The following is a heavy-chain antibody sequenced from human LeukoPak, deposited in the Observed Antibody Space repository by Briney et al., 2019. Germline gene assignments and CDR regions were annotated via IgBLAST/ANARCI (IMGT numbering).Heavy chain of an antibody. CDR2: ISGSGGST. J-gene: IGHJ4*02. CDR3: ATNGDYEFDF. CDR1: GFTFSSYA. Sequence: GGSLRLSCAASGFTFSSYAMSWVRQAPGKGLEWVSGISGSGGSTYHADSVKGRFTISRDNSKNTLYLQMNSLRADDTAVYYCATNGDYEFDFWGQGTLVTVSS. V-gene: IGHV3-23*01. D-gene: IGHD4-17*01.